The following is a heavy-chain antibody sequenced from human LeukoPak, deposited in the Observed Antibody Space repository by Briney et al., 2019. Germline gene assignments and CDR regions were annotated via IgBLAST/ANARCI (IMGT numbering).Heavy chain of an antibody. CDR3: SRARGGDSLFDY. CDR2: ISGSGGST. CDR1: GFTFSSYA. V-gene: IGHV3-23*01. J-gene: IGHJ4*02. Sequence: GSLRLSCAASGFTFSSYAMSWVRQAPGKGLEWVSAISGSGGSTYYADSVKGRFTISRDNSKNTLYLQMNSLRAEDTAVYYCSRARGGDSLFDYWGQGTLVTVSS. D-gene: IGHD2-21*02.